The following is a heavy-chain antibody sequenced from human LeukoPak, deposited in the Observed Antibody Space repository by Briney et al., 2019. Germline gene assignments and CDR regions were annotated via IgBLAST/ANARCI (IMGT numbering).Heavy chain of an antibody. V-gene: IGHV3-9*01. CDR2: ISWNSGSI. CDR3: AKVGSEYYYDSSGPYGMDV. D-gene: IGHD3-22*01. CDR1: GFTFDDYA. Sequence: GGSLRLSCAASGFTFDDYAMHWVRQAPGKGLEWVSGISWNSGSIGYADSVKDRFTISRDNAKNSLYLQMNSLRAEDTALYYCAKVGSEYYYDSSGPYGMDVWGQGTTVTVSS. J-gene: IGHJ6*02.